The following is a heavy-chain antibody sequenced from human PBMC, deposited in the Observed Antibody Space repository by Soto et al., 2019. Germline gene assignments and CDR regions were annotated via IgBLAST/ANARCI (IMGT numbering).Heavy chain of an antibody. CDR3: ARDSAFSFDY. V-gene: IGHV3-48*01. Sequence: GGSLRLSCSVSGFSFSTDSMNWVRQAPGKGLEWVSYIRSSDRTIYYADSVKGRFTISSDNAENSLYLQMNSLRAEDTAVYYCARDSAFSFDYWGQGALVTVSS. CDR1: GFSFSTDS. J-gene: IGHJ4*02. CDR2: IRSSDRTI.